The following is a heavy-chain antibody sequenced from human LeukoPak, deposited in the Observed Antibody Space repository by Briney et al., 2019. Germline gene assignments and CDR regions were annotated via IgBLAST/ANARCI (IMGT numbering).Heavy chain of an antibody. Sequence: SETLSLTCTVSGYSISSGYYWGWIRQPPGKRLEWIGGVYHSGSTYYNPSLKSRVTISVNTSKNQFSLNLSSVTAADTAVYYCARGGVGITIFGVVIRNWFDPWGQGTLVTASS. CDR2: VYHSGST. V-gene: IGHV4-38-2*02. CDR1: GYSISSGYY. J-gene: IGHJ5*02. CDR3: ARGGVGITIFGVVIRNWFDP. D-gene: IGHD3-3*01.